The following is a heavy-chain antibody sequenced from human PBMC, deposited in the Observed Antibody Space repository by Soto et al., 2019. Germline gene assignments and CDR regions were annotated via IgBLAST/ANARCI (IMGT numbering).Heavy chain of an antibody. J-gene: IGHJ5*02. CDR2: IIPISGAV. V-gene: IGHV1-69*01. CDR3: ARTTTASNWFDL. D-gene: IGHD4-4*01. Sequence: QVQLVQSGAEVKKPGSSVKVSCKASGGTFTNYAINWVRQAPGQGLEWMGGIIPISGAVNYAQKFQGRVTITADESTSTVYMALSSLRSENTAVYYFARTTTASNWFDLWGQGTMVTVSS. CDR1: GGTFTNYA.